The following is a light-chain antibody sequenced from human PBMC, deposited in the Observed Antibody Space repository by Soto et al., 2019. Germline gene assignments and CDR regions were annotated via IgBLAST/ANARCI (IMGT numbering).Light chain of an antibody. CDR1: NIGRKS. Sequence: SYELTQPPSVSVAPGQTARIACRGDNIGRKSVHWYQQRPGQAPVLVVSDDSDRQPGLAERFSGSNSGSAATLTISRVEAGDEADYYCQVWDSSTDNFYVFVTGTKVTVL. CDR3: QVWDSSTDNFYV. J-gene: IGLJ1*01. V-gene: IGLV3-21*02. CDR2: DDS.